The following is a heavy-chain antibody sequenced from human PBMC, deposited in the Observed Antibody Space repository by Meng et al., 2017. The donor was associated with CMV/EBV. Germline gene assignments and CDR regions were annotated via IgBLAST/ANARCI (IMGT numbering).Heavy chain of an antibody. CDR1: GGSFSGYY. J-gene: IGHJ6*02. CDR2: INHSGST. Sequence: GSLRLSCAVFGGSFSGYYWSWIRQPPGKGLGWIGAINHSGSTNYNPSLKSRVTISVDTSKNQFSLKLSSVTAADTAVYYCARVGAPIVVVPACRNGYSNYPVCAYYGMDVWGQGTTVTVSS. CDR3: ARVGAPIVVVPACRNGYSNYPVCAYYGMDV. D-gene: IGHD2-2*01. V-gene: IGHV4-34*01.